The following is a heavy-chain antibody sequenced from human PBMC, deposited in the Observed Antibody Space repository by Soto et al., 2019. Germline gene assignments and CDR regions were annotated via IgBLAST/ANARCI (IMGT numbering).Heavy chain of an antibody. CDR1: GVPFSSYA. D-gene: IGHD6-19*01. CDR3: ARGSHSPGIAVAGYYY. Sequence: ASVKVSCKASGVPFSSYAISWVRQAPGQGLEWMGGIIPMFGTANYAQKFQGRVTITADESTSTGYMELSSLTSEDTATYYCARGSHSPGIAVAGYYYWGQGTLVTVSS. J-gene: IGHJ4*02. V-gene: IGHV1-69*13. CDR2: IIPMFGTA.